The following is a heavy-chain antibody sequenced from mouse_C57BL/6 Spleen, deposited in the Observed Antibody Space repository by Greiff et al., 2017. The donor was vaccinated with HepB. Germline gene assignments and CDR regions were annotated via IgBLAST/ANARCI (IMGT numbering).Heavy chain of an antibody. Sequence: EVKLMESEGGLVQPGSSMKLSCTASGFTFSDYYMAWVRQVPEKGLEWVANINYDGSSTYYLDSLKSRFIISRDNAKNILYLQMSSLKSEDTATYYCARLRGYFDVWGTGTTVTVSS. J-gene: IGHJ1*03. CDR2: INYDGSST. V-gene: IGHV5-16*01. CDR3: ARLRGYFDV. CDR1: GFTFSDYY.